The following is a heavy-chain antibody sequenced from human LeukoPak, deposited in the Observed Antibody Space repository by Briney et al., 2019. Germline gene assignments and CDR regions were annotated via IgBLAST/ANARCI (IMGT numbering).Heavy chain of an antibody. D-gene: IGHD1-26*01. V-gene: IGHV4-59*01. J-gene: IGHJ3*02. CDR1: GGSISSYY. CDR3: ARGIRGSYPTDAFDI. CDR2: IYYGGST. Sequence: PSETLSLTCTVSGGSISSYYWSWIRQPPGKGLEWIGYIYYGGSTNYNPSLKSRVTISVDTSKNQFSLKLSSVTAADTAVYYCARGIRGSYPTDAFDIWGQGTMVTVSS.